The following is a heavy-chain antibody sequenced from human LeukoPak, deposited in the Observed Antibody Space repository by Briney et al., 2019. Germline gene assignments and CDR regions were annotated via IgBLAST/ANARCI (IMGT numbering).Heavy chain of an antibody. Sequence: GGSLGLSCAASGFTFSSYAMSWVRQAPGKGLECVSTISGTAGNTYYADSVKGRFTISRDNSKNTLYLQMNSLRAEDTAVYYCAKDRSSGWNSFFDYWGQGTLVTVSS. CDR3: AKDRSSGWNSFFDY. D-gene: IGHD6-19*01. CDR2: ISGTAGNT. J-gene: IGHJ4*02. CDR1: GFTFSSYA. V-gene: IGHV3-23*01.